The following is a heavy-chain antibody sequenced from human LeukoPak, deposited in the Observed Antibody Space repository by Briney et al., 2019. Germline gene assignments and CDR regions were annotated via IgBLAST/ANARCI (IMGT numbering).Heavy chain of an antibody. Sequence: GGSLRLSCEASGLTFNKYWMTWVRQAPGKGLEWVAFIRYDGSNKYYADSVKGRFTISRDNSKNTLYLQMNSLRAEDTAVYYCAKDASYGSYVDYWGQGTLVTVSS. J-gene: IGHJ4*02. CDR2: IRYDGSNK. V-gene: IGHV3-30*02. D-gene: IGHD1-26*01. CDR1: GLTFNKYW. CDR3: AKDASYGSYVDY.